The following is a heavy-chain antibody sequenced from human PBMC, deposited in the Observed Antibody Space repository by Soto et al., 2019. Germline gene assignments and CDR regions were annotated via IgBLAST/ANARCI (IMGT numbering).Heavy chain of an antibody. V-gene: IGHV4-61*01. Sequence: SETLSLTCTVSGGSISSDSYHWSWFRQPPGKGLEWIGYISYSGNSNYHPSLKSRLTISIDTSKNQFSLRLSSVTAADTAVYYCARVWGGAFDFWGQGTMVTVSS. D-gene: IGHD3-10*01. J-gene: IGHJ3*01. CDR2: ISYSGNS. CDR1: GGSISSDSYH. CDR3: ARVWGGAFDF.